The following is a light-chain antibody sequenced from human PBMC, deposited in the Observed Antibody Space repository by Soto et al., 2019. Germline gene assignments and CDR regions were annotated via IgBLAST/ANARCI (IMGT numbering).Light chain of an antibody. Sequence: EIEWTQSPGTLSLSPVERATLSCRASQSVSTSQLAWYQQKPGQAPRLLIFGASSRATGIPDRFRGSGSGTDFTLTISRLEPEDFAVYYCQQYGGSPRTFGQGTKVDIK. CDR1: QSVSTSQ. J-gene: IGKJ1*01. CDR3: QQYGGSPRT. CDR2: GAS. V-gene: IGKV3-20*01.